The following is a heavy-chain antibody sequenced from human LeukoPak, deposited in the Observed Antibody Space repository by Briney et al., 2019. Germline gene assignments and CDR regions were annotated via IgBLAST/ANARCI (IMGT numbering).Heavy chain of an antibody. CDR2: IIPIFGAA. D-gene: IGHD5-24*01. CDR1: GYIFTNYA. CDR3: ARDQRLEMATMKFDY. Sequence: SVKVSCKASGYIFTNYAISWVRQAPGQGLEWMGGIIPIFGAANYTQKFQGRVTITADESTSTAYMELSSLRSDDTAVYYCARDQRLEMATMKFDYWGQGTLVTVSS. J-gene: IGHJ4*02. V-gene: IGHV1-69*13.